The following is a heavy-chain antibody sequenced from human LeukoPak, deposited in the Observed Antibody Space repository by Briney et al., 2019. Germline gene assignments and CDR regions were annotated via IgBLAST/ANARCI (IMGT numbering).Heavy chain of an antibody. Sequence: SETLSLTCAVYGGSFSGYYWGWIRQPPGKGLEWIGEINHSGSTNYNPSLKSRVTISVDTSKNQFSLKLSSVTAADTAVYYCARGSLDCSGGSCYPIVDYWGQGTLVTVSS. J-gene: IGHJ4*02. CDR3: ARGSLDCSGGSCYPIVDY. V-gene: IGHV4-34*01. CDR2: INHSGST. D-gene: IGHD2-15*01. CDR1: GGSFSGYY.